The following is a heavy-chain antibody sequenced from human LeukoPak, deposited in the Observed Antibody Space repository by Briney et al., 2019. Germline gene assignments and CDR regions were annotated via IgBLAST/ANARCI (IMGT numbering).Heavy chain of an antibody. CDR1: GGSISSFY. Sequence: PSETLSLTCTVSGGSISSFYWSWIRQPPGKGLEWIGYNYYTGSTNYNPSLKSRVTISVDTSKNQFSLKLSSVTAADTAVYYCARDVEVGSGYYYDPRWGQGTLVTVSS. V-gene: IGHV4-59*12. CDR3: ARDVEVGSGYYYDPR. CDR2: NYYTGST. D-gene: IGHD3-22*01. J-gene: IGHJ4*02.